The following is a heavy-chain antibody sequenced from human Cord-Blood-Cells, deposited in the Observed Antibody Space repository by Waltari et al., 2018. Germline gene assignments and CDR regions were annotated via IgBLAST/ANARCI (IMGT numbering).Heavy chain of an antibody. CDR3: ARPRSYYYGMDV. Sequence: QVQLVQSGAAVKKPGSSVKVSCKASGGTFSSYAISWVRQAPGQGLEWMGGSIPIFGTANDAQKVQGRVTITADESTSTAYMELSSLRSEDTAVYYCARPRSYYYGMDVWGQGTTVTVSS. CDR1: GGTFSSYA. J-gene: IGHJ6*02. CDR2: SIPIFGTA. D-gene: IGHD6-19*01. V-gene: IGHV1-69*01.